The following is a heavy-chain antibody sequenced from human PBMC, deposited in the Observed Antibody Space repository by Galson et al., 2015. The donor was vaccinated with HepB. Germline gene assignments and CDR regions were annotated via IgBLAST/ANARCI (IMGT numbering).Heavy chain of an antibody. J-gene: IGHJ4*02. V-gene: IGHV1-18*01. CDR1: GYTFINYA. Sequence: SVKVSCKASGYTFINYAINWVRQAPGHGLEWMGWISVYDGKTNYAQKLQGRVTMTTDTPTGTAYMELTSLISDDTAVYYCARDGFDGWFDYRGQGTLVTVSS. CDR2: ISVYDGKT. D-gene: IGHD5-24*01. CDR3: ARDGFDGWFDY.